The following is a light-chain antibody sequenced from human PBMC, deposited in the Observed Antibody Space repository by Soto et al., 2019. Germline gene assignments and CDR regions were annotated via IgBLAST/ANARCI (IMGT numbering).Light chain of an antibody. V-gene: IGKV3-11*01. Sequence: EIVLTQSPATLSLSRGERATLSCRASQSVSSNLAWYQQKPGQAPRLLIYDASNRATGIPARFSGSGSGTDFTLTISSLEPEAFAVYYCQQRSNWPPTFGGGTKVEIK. J-gene: IGKJ4*01. CDR1: QSVSSN. CDR2: DAS. CDR3: QQRSNWPPT.